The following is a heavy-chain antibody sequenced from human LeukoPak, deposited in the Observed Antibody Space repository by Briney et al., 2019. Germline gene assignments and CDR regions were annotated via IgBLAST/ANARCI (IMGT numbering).Heavy chain of an antibody. CDR2: ISWNSGNI. CDR3: AKGEPTDWYFDL. V-gene: IGHV3-9*01. J-gene: IGHJ2*01. CDR1: GFTFDDYT. Sequence: PDRSLRLSCAASGFTFDDYTMHWVRQVPGKGLEWVSRISWNSGNIGYADSVKGRFTISRDNAKNSIYPQMHTLKPEDTALYYCAKGEPTDWYFDLWGRGTLVTVSS.